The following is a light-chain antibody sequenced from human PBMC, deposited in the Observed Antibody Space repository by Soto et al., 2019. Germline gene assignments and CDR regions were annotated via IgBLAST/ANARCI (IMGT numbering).Light chain of an antibody. J-gene: IGKJ3*01. CDR2: GAS. CDR3: QQYSTSPPEFT. Sequence: EIVLTQSPGTLSVSPGERVTLSCRASQSVSSNYLAWYQQRPGQAPRLLIFGASYRDTGIPDRFSGSGSGTDFTLTISRLEPEDFAVYSCQQYSTSPPEFTFGPGTKVDSK. V-gene: IGKV3-20*01. CDR1: QSVSSNY.